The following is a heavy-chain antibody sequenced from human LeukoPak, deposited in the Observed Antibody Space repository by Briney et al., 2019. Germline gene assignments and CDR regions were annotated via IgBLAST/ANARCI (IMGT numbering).Heavy chain of an antibody. CDR1: GFTFNSYG. Sequence: GGSLRLSCAAPGFTFNSYGMHWVRQAPGKGLEWVSAISGSGGSTYYADSVKGRFTISRDNSKNTLYLQMNSLRAEDTAVYYCAKDGLDIVATPFDYWGQGTLVTVSS. V-gene: IGHV3-23*01. D-gene: IGHD5-12*01. CDR3: AKDGLDIVATPFDY. J-gene: IGHJ4*02. CDR2: ISGSGGST.